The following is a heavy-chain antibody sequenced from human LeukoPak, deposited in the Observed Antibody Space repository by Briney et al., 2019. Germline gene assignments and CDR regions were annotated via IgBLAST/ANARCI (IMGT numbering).Heavy chain of an antibody. CDR2: IYYSGST. J-gene: IGHJ4*02. V-gene: IGHV4-39*01. CDR1: GGSISSSSYY. CDR3: ARRQNARYDY. D-gene: IGHD2-2*01. Sequence: SETLSLTCTVSGGSISSSSYYWGWIRQPPGKGLEWIGSIYYSGSTYYNPSLKSRVTISVDTSKNQFSLKLSSVTAADTAVYYCARRQNARYDYWGQGTLVTVSS.